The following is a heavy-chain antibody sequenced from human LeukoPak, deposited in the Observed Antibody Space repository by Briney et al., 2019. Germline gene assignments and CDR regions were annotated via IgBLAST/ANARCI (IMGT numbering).Heavy chain of an antibody. J-gene: IGHJ6*02. Sequence: SETLSLTCTVSGGSISSYYWSWIRQPPGKGLEWIGYIYYSGSTNYNPSLKSRVTISVDTSKNQFSLKLSSVTAADTAVYYCAGGLLSYYYYYGMDVWGQGTTVTVSS. CDR2: IYYSGST. CDR1: GGSISSYY. D-gene: IGHD3-10*01. CDR3: AGGLLSYYYYYGMDV. V-gene: IGHV4-59*01.